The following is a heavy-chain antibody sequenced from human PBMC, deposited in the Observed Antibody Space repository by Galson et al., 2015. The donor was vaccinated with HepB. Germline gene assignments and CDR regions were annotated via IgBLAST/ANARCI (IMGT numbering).Heavy chain of an antibody. V-gene: IGHV3-30-3*01. CDR2: ISYDGSNK. CDR3: ARARDYDYVWGSYGRDAFDI. Sequence: SLRLSCAASGFTFSSYAMHWVRQAPGKGLEWVAVISYDGSNKYYADSVKGRFTISRDNSKNTLYLQMNSLRAEDTAVYYCARARDYDYVWGSYGRDAFDIWGQGTMVTVSS. J-gene: IGHJ3*02. D-gene: IGHD3-16*01. CDR1: GFTFSSYA.